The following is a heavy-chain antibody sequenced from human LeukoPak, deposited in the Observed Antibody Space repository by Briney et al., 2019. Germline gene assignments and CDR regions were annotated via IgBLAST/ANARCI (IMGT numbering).Heavy chain of an antibody. CDR3: AMGDLNALPLIDY. Sequence: GRSLRLSCAASGFTFSSYGMHWVRQAPGKGLEWVAVIWYDGSNKYYADSVRGRFTISRDNSKNTLYLQMNSLRAEDTAVYYCAMGDLNALPLIDYWGQGTLVTVSS. D-gene: IGHD2-21*01. J-gene: IGHJ4*02. CDR1: GFTFSSYG. CDR2: IWYDGSNK. V-gene: IGHV3-33*01.